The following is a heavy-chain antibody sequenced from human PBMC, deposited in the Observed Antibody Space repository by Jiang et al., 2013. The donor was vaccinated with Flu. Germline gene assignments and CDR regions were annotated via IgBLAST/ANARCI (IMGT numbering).Heavy chain of an antibody. D-gene: IGHD2-8*01. V-gene: IGHV4-4*09. Sequence: LLKPSETLSLTCTVSGGSISSYYWSWIRQPPGKGLEWIGYIYTSGSTNYNPSLKSRVTISVDTSKNQFSLKLSSVTAADTAVYYCASLYSYYYYMDVWGKGTTVTVSS. CDR1: GGSISSYY. CDR3: ASLYSYYYYMDV. CDR2: IYTSGST. J-gene: IGHJ6*03.